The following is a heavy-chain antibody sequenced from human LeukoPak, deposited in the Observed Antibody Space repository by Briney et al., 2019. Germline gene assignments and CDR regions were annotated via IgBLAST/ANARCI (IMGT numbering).Heavy chain of an antibody. V-gene: IGHV1-2*06. J-gene: IGHJ4*02. CDR3: ARGGTYGDYGVLFFDS. CDR2: INPNSGGT. D-gene: IGHD4-17*01. Sequence: SVRVSCKASVYTFTGYYMHWVRQAPGQGLEWMGRINPNSGGTNYAQRFHGRVTMTRDTSISTAYMELSRLRSDATAVYYCARGGTYGDYGVLFFDSWGQGTLVTASS. CDR1: VYTFTGYY.